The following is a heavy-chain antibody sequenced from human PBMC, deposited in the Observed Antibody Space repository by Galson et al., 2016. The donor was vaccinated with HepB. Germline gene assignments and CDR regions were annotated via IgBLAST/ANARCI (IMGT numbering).Heavy chain of an antibody. CDR3: ARAKGGSTMASHWFQP. J-gene: IGHJ5*02. D-gene: IGHD4/OR15-4a*01. CDR1: GFTVSRDY. Sequence: SQRLPCAASGFTVSRDYMSWVRQAPGKGLEWVAVIYTCGTTYYADPVKRRFTIPRDNAKNSLDLPMNGLSAEDTAVYYCARAKGGSTMASHWFQPWGQGTLVTVSS. CDR2: IYTCGTT. V-gene: IGHV3-66*01.